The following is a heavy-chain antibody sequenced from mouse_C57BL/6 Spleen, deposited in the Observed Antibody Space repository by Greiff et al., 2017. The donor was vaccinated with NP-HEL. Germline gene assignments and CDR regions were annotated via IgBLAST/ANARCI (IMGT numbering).Heavy chain of an antibody. CDR2: IDPSDSYT. CDR3: ARRGDYSNYFAY. Sequence: QVQLQQPGAELVMPGASVKLSCKASGYTFTSYWMHWVKQRPGQGLEWIGEIDPSDSYTNYNQKFKGKSTLTVDKSSSTAYMQLSNLTSEDSAVYYGARRGDYSNYFAYWGQGTLVTVSA. D-gene: IGHD2-5*01. V-gene: IGHV1-69*01. J-gene: IGHJ3*01. CDR1: GYTFTSYW.